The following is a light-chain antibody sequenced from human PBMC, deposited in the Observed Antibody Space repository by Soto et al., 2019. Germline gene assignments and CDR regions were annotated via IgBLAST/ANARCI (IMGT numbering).Light chain of an antibody. V-gene: IGKV4-1*01. CDR3: QQYYSTPPKT. CDR2: WAS. J-gene: IGKJ1*01. CDR1: QSVLYSSNNKNY. Sequence: IFMTQSPDSLAVSLGERATINCKSSQSVLYSSNNKNYLAWYQQKPGQPPKLLIYWASTRESGVPDRFSGSGSGTDFTLTISSLQAEDVAVYYCQQYYSTPPKTFGQGTKVDIK.